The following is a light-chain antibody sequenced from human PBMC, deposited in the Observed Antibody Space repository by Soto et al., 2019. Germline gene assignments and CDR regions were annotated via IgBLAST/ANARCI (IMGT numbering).Light chain of an antibody. J-gene: IGLJ1*01. CDR3: CSFAGNSLPFV. CDR2: EDT. CDR1: NNDVGGYNL. V-gene: IGLV2-23*01. Sequence: LTQPASVSGSPGQSITISCTGTNNDVGGYNLVSWYQQRPGKAPKPLIYEDTKRPSGVSIRFSGSKSGKTASLTISGLQAEDEADYYCCSFAGNSLPFVFGSGTKVTVL.